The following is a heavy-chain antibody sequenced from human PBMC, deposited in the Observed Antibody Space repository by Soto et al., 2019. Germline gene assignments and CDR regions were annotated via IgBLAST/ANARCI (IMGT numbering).Heavy chain of an antibody. D-gene: IGHD3-9*01. CDR3: PKEVEGDWFYFDL. J-gene: IGHJ4*02. Sequence: DSVKGRFTVSRDTSKNTVYLQMRSLRGEVTAVYYCPKEVEGDWFYFDLWGQGNLVTVSS. V-gene: IGHV3-23*01.